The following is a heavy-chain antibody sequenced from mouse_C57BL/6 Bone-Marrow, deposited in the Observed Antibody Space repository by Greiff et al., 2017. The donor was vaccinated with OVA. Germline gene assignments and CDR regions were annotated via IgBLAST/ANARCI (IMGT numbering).Heavy chain of an antibody. V-gene: IGHV1-52*01. CDR2: IDPSDSET. CDR1: GYTFTSYW. J-gene: IGHJ1*03. CDR3: TRKVTNWGDWYFDV. D-gene: IGHD4-1*01. Sequence: QVQLQQPGAELVRPGSSVKLSCKASGYTFTSYWMHWVKQRPIQGLEWIGNIDPSDSETHYNQKFKDKATLTVDKSSSTAYMQLSSLTNEDSAVYYCTRKVTNWGDWYFDVWGTGTTVTVSS.